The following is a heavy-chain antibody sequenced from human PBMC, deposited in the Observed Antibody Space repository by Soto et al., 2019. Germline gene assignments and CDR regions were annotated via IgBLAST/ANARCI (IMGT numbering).Heavy chain of an antibody. D-gene: IGHD3-3*02. V-gene: IGHV3-48*03. Sequence: GGSLRLSXAASGFAFSNYEMNWVRQAPGKGLEWVSYISLSGSTIYYADSVKGRFTISRDDAKNSLYLQMDSLRADDTAAYYCARESFSASPNFFDYWGQGTLVTVSS. J-gene: IGHJ4*02. CDR3: ARESFSASPNFFDY. CDR2: ISLSGSTI. CDR1: GFAFSNYE.